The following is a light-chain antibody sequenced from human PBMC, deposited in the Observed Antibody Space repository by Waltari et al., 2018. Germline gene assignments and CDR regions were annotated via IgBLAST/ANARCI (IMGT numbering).Light chain of an antibody. CDR1: QGISSY. V-gene: IGKV1-9*01. CDR3: QQLNSYPLT. Sequence: IQLTQSPSSLSASVGDRVTITCRASQGISSYLAWYQQKPGKAPKRLIYAASTLQSGVPSRFSGSGAGTDFTLTISSLQPEDFVTDYCQQLNSYPLTFGGGTKVEIK. CDR2: AAS. J-gene: IGKJ4*01.